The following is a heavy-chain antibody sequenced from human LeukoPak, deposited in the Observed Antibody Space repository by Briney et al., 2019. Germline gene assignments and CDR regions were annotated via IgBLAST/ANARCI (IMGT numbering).Heavy chain of an antibody. D-gene: IGHD2-2*01. V-gene: IGHV3-11*04. CDR2: ISDGGETI. CDR3: ARDCGTTSCYDFPDFDY. CDR1: GFTFSDYY. J-gene: IGHJ4*02. Sequence: PGGSLRLSCAASGFTFSDYYMSWIRQAPGKGLEWVSYISDGGETIYYADSVKGRFTISRDNAKNSLYLQMNSLRAEDTAVYYCARDCGTTSCYDFPDFDYWGQGTLVTVSS.